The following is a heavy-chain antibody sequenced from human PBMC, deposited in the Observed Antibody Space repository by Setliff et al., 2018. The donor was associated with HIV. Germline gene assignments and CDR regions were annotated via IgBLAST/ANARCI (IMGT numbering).Heavy chain of an antibody. J-gene: IGHJ4*02. CDR2: MFYTGSA. CDR3: ERQFRYPGIAVAGIDY. D-gene: IGHD6-19*01. V-gene: IGHV4-39*01. CDR1: GGSISSSSYY. Sequence: SETLSLTCTVSGGSISSSSYYWGWVRQPPGKGLEWIGTMFYTGSAYYTPSLKSRVTISVDTSKNQFSLKLSSVTAADTAVYYCERQFRYPGIAVAGIDYWGQGTLVTVSS.